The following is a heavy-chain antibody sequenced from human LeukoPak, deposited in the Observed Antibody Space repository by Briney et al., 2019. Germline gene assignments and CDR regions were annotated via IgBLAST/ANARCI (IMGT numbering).Heavy chain of an antibody. D-gene: IGHD6-19*01. CDR3: ARGINGYSSGWYLQH. CDR2: ISSSSSYI. CDR1: GFTFSSYS. Sequence: GGSLRLSCAASGFTFSSYSMNWVRQAPGKGLEWVSSISSSSSYIYYADSVKGRFTISRDNAKNSLYLQMNSLRAEDTAVYYCARGINGYSSGWYLQHWGQGTLVTVSS. J-gene: IGHJ1*01. V-gene: IGHV3-21*01.